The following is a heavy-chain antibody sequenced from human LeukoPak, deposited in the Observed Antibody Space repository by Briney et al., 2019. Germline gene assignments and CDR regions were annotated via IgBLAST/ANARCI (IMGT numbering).Heavy chain of an antibody. CDR2: INPNSGGT. Sequence: ASVKVSCKASGHTFTGYYMHWVRQAPGQGLEWMGWINPNSGGTNYAQKFQGRVNMTRDTSISTAYMEVTRLRSDDTAVYYCARAGTQNYYGSEFDYWGQGTLVTVSS. CDR3: ARAGTQNYYGSEFDY. D-gene: IGHD3-10*01. CDR1: GHTFTGYY. J-gene: IGHJ4*02. V-gene: IGHV1-2*02.